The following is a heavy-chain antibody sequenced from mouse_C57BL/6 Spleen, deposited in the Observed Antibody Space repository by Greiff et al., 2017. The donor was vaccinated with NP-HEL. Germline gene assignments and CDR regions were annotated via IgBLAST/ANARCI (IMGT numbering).Heavy chain of an antibody. V-gene: IGHV3-6*01. J-gene: IGHJ1*03. D-gene: IGHD4-1*01. Sequence: EVQVVESGPGLVKPSQSLSLTCSVTGYSITSGYYWNWIRQFPGNKLEWMGYISYDGSNNYNPSLKNRISITRDTSKNQFFLKLNSVTTEDTATYYCAREGWDHRYFDVWGTGTTVTVSS. CDR3: AREGWDHRYFDV. CDR1: GYSITSGYY. CDR2: ISYDGSN.